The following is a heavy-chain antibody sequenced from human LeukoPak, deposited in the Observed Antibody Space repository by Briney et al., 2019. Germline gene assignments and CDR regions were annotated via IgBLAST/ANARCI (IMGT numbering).Heavy chain of an antibody. J-gene: IGHJ6*02. CDR1: GFTFSSYW. CDR2: IKQDGGEK. Sequence: GGSLRLSCAASGFTFSSYWMSWVRQAPGKGLEWVANIKQDGGEKCYVDSVKGRFTISRDNAKNSLYLQMNSLRAEDTAVYYCARTTGYSSGWYYNYYYGMDVWGQGTTVTVSS. CDR3: ARTTGYSSGWYYNYYYGMDV. D-gene: IGHD6-19*01. V-gene: IGHV3-7*01.